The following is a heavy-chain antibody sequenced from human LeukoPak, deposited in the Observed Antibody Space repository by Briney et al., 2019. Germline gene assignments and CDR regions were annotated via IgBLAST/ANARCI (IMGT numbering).Heavy chain of an antibody. V-gene: IGHV1-2*02. Sequence: SVKLSCKASGYSFTGYYMDWVRQAPGQGLEWMGWITLNSGGTNYAQTFQVRVTMTRGTAISTAYMELSRLRSDDTAVYYCARERERARGYYDSSGCPWNWGQGTLVTVSS. CDR3: ARERERARGYYDSSGCPWN. CDR1: GYSFTGYY. D-gene: IGHD3-22*01. CDR2: ITLNSGGT. J-gene: IGHJ4*02.